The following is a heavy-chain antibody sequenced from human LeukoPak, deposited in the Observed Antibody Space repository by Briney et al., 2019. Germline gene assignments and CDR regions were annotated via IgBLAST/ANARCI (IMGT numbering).Heavy chain of an antibody. CDR3: AREVGDGYPRFQH. J-gene: IGHJ1*01. CDR2: IIPIFGTA. Sequence: SVKVSCTASGGTFSSYAISWVRQAPGQGLEWMGGIIPIFGTANYAQKFQGRVTITADKSTSTAYMELSSLRSEDTAVYYCAREVGDGYPRFQHWGQGTLVTVSS. CDR1: GGTFSSYA. D-gene: IGHD5-24*01. V-gene: IGHV1-69*06.